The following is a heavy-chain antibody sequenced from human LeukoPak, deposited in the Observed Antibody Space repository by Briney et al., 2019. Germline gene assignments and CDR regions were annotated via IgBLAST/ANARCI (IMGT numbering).Heavy chain of an antibody. CDR3: AKALGYCSSSSCYNWFDP. J-gene: IGHJ5*02. D-gene: IGHD2-2*01. Sequence: TGGSLRLSCAASGFTFSSYGMHWVRQAPGKGLEWVAFIRYDGSNKYYADSVKGRFTISRDNSKNTLYLQMNSLSAEDTAVYYCAKALGYCSSSSCYNWFDPWGQGTLVTVSS. CDR1: GFTFSSYG. V-gene: IGHV3-30*02. CDR2: IRYDGSNK.